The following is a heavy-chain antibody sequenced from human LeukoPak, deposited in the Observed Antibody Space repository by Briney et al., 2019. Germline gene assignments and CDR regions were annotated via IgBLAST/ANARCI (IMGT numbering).Heavy chain of an antibody. V-gene: IGHV4-34*01. CDR3: ANYNYYGSGSPYFDY. CDR1: GGSLSNYY. Sequence: SSETLSLTCAVYGGSLSNYYWSWIRQPPGKGLEWIGEINHSERTNYNPSLKSRVTISVDTSKNQFSLKLSSVTAADTAAYYCANYNYYGSGSPYFDYRGQGTLVTVSS. CDR2: INHSERT. J-gene: IGHJ4*02. D-gene: IGHD3-10*01.